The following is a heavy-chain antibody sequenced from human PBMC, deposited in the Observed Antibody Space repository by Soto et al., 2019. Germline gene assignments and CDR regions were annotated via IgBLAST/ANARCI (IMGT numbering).Heavy chain of an antibody. V-gene: IGHV3-33*01. CDR3: ARDPKGTVIYYFDY. CDR1: GFTFSSYG. CDR2: IWYDGSNK. D-gene: IGHD4-17*01. J-gene: IGHJ4*02. Sequence: QVQLVESGGGVVQPGRSLRLSCAASGFTFSSYGMHWVRQAPGKGLEWVAVIWYDGSNKYYADSVKGRFTISRDNSKNTLYLQMNSLRAEDTAVYYCARDPKGTVIYYFDYWGQGTLVTVSS.